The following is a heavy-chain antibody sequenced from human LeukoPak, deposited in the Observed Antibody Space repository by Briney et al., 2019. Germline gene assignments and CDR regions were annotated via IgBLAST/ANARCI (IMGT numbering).Heavy chain of an antibody. Sequence: GRSLRLSCAASGFTFSSYAMHWVRQAPGKGLEWVAVISYDGSNKYYADSVKGRFTISRDNSKNTLYLQMNSLRAEDTAVYYRASIHDYGDYAAYGMDVWGQGTTVTVSS. D-gene: IGHD4-17*01. J-gene: IGHJ6*02. CDR3: ASIHDYGDYAAYGMDV. V-gene: IGHV3-30-3*01. CDR2: ISYDGSNK. CDR1: GFTFSSYA.